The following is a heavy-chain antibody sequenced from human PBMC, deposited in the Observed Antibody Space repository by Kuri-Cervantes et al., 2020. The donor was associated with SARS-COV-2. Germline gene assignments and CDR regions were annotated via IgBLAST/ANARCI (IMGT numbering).Heavy chain of an antibody. CDR3: AGCSGWYTYHYYGMDV. V-gene: IGHV4-59*01. CDR2: IYYCGRN. Sequence: SETLSLTCPVSGGPISSYYWGWIRQPPGKGMEWMGYIYYCGRNNYDPAIKSRVTIPVDASKNQFSLKLSSGTAADTAVYYCAGCSGWYTYHYYGMDVWGQGTTVTVSS. J-gene: IGHJ6*02. D-gene: IGHD6-19*01. CDR1: GGPISSYY.